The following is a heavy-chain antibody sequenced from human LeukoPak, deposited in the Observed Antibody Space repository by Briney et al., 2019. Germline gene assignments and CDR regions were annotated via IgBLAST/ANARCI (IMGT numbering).Heavy chain of an antibody. V-gene: IGHV1-18*01. CDR1: GYTFSNYG. CDR2: ISAYNGNT. J-gene: IGHJ6*03. D-gene: IGHD3-9*01. Sequence: GASVKVSCKASGYTFSNYGISWVRQAPGQGLEWMGWISAYNGNTNYAQKLQGRVTMTTDTSTSTVYMELRSLRSDDTAVYYCARDSKGYFDYYYMDVWGKGTTVTISS. CDR3: ARDSKGYFDYYYMDV.